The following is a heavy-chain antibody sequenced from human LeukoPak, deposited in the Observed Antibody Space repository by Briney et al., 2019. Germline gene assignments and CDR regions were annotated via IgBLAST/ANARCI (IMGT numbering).Heavy chain of an antibody. CDR2: IYPGDSDT. CDR3: ARGGSSSWYDY. V-gene: IGHV5-51*01. D-gene: IGHD6-13*01. Sequence: GVPLQISCQGSGYSFPSYWIGWVRPVTGKCLEWMGNIYPGDSDTRYRPSFHGQVTISADKSISTAYLQWSSLKASDTAMYYCARGGSSSWYDYWGQGTLVTVSS. CDR1: GYSFPSYW. J-gene: IGHJ4*02.